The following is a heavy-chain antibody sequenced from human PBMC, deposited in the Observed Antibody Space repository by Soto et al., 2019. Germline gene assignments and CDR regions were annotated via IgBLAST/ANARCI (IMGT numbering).Heavy chain of an antibody. CDR3: ARTNRGQGFDF. CDR2: IHYSGST. CDR1: GGSISIGTDY. V-gene: IGHV4-39*01. J-gene: IGHJ4*02. D-gene: IGHD3-16*02. Sequence: SETLSLTCDVSGGSISIGTDYWGWIRQPPGKGLEWIGNIHYSGSTNYNPSLKSRVSISVDTSNNQFSLKLTSVTAADTAVYYCARTNRGQGFDFWGQGTLVTVS.